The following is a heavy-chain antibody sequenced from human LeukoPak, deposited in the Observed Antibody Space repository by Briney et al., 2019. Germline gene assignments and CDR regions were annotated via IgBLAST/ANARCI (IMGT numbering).Heavy chain of an antibody. CDR2: ISSSSSYI. Sequence: PGGSLRLSCAASGFTFSSYSMNWVRQAPGKGLEWVSSISSSSSYIYYADSVKGRFTISRDNAKNSLYLQMNSLRAEDTAVYYCARTVYDYGVNEDYWGQGTLVSVSS. CDR1: GFTFSSYS. D-gene: IGHD4-23*01. V-gene: IGHV3-21*01. CDR3: ARTVYDYGVNEDY. J-gene: IGHJ4*02.